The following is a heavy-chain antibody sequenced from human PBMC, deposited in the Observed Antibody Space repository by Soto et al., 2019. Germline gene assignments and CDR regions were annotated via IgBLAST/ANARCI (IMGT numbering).Heavy chain of an antibody. CDR2: VYYSGSS. V-gene: IGHV4-31*02. J-gene: IGHJ5*01. D-gene: IGHD2-2*01. Sequence: PPGKGLEWIANVYYSGSSYYNPSLKSRLTISVDTTKNQFSLQLKSMTAADTAVYYCAILSCSSRHTYLPSGLGIPAEPLLRTRHS. CDR3: AILSCSSRHTYLPSGLGIPAEPLLRTRHS.